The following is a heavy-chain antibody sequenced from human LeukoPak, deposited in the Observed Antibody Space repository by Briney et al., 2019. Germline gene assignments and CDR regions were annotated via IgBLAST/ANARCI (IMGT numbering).Heavy chain of an antibody. D-gene: IGHD3-22*01. Sequence: SETLSLTCTVSDGSISSYYWSWIRQPPGKGLEWIGYIYTSGSTNYNPSLKSRVTISVDTSKNQFSLKLSSVTAADTAVYYCARGTFDSSGYYLFDYWGQGTLVTVSS. CDR2: IYTSGST. V-gene: IGHV4-4*09. J-gene: IGHJ4*02. CDR3: ARGTFDSSGYYLFDY. CDR1: DGSISSYY.